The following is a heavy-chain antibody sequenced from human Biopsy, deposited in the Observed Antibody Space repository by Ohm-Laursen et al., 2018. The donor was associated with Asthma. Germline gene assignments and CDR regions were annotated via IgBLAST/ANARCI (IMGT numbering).Heavy chain of an antibody. J-gene: IGHJ4*02. V-gene: IGHV3-30*19. CDR2: GGSYYDGGLK. D-gene: IGHD3-3*01. CDR1: GFTFSNVF. CDR3: ARDVMEWYLPAFDF. Sequence: SSLRLSCAASGFTFSNVFIDWVRQAPGKGLEWVAVGGSYYDGGLKYYADSVNGRFTVSRDDSKNTLYLQMNSLRPDDTAVYYCARDVMEWYLPAFDFWGQGTLVTVSS.